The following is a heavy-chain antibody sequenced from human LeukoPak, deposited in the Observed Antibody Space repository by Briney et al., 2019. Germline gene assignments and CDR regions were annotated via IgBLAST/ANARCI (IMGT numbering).Heavy chain of an antibody. D-gene: IGHD3-10*01. CDR1: GGSISSYY. J-gene: IGHJ6*02. CDR2: IYYSGST. CDR3: ARDGSVPGQNYYYYYGMDV. Sequence: SETLSLTCTVSGGSISSYYWSWIRQPPGKGLEWIGYIYYSGSTNYNPSLKSRVTISVDTSKNQFSLEPSSVTAADTAVYYCARDGSVPGQNYYYYYGMDVWGQGTTVTVSS. V-gene: IGHV4-59*01.